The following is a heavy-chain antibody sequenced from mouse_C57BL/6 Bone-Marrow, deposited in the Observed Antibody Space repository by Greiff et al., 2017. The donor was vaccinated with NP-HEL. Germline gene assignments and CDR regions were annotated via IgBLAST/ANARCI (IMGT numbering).Heavy chain of an antibody. CDR2: INPYNGGT. Sequence: EVQLQQSGPVLVKPGASVKMSCKASGYTFTDYYMNWVKQSHGKSLEWIGVINPYNGGTSYNQKFKGKATLTVDKDSSTASMEINSLTSDNSAVYYCARSDSSSYMYYFDYWGQGTTLTVSS. V-gene: IGHV1-19*01. CDR1: GYTFTDYY. CDR3: ARSDSSSYMYYFDY. D-gene: IGHD3-2*02. J-gene: IGHJ2*01.